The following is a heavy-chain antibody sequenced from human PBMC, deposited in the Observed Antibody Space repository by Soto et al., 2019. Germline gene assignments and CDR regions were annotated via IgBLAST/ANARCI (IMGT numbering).Heavy chain of an antibody. D-gene: IGHD3-22*01. V-gene: IGHV4-59*01. Sequence: SETLSLTCTVSGGSISSYYWSWIRQPPGKGLEWIGYIYYSGSTNYNPSLESRVTISVDTSKNQFSLKLSSVTAADTAVYYCARNDYYDSSGYFDYWGQGTLVTVSS. CDR1: GGSISSYY. CDR2: IYYSGST. CDR3: ARNDYYDSSGYFDY. J-gene: IGHJ4*02.